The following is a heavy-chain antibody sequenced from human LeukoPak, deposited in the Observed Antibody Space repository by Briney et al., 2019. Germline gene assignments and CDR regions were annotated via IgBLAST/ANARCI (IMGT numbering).Heavy chain of an antibody. J-gene: IGHJ4*02. V-gene: IGHV3-33*08. CDR3: AWGNAPMTDYFDY. Sequence: PGGSLRLSCAASGFTFSSYGMQWVRQAPGKGLEWVAVIWYDGSNKYYADSVKGRFTISRDNSKNTLYLQMNSLRAEDTAVYYCAWGNAPMTDYFDYWGQGTLVTVSS. D-gene: IGHD3-16*01. CDR1: GFTFSSYG. CDR2: IWYDGSNK.